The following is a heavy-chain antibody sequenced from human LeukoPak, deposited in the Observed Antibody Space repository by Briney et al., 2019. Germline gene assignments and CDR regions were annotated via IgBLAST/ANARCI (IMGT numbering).Heavy chain of an antibody. V-gene: IGHV3-30*03. CDR3: ARALDTAIVTGPGGCGGY. J-gene: IGHJ4*02. Sequence: GGSLRLSCAASGFTFSSYGMHWVRQAPGKGLEWVAVISYDGSNKYYADSVKGRFTISRDNAKKTLCLQMNSLRVEDTAVYYCARALDTAIVTGPGGCGGYWGQGTLVTVSS. CDR2: ISYDGSNK. D-gene: IGHD5-18*01. CDR1: GFTFSSYG.